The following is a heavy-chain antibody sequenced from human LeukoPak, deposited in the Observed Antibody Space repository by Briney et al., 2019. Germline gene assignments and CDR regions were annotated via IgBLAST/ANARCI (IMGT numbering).Heavy chain of an antibody. V-gene: IGHV5-51*01. D-gene: IGHD2-15*01. CDR2: VYPGDSDT. CDR1: GYSFTSYW. Sequence: GESLKISCKGSGYSFTSYWIGWVRQMPGKGLEWMGIVYPGDSDTRYSPSFQGQVTISADKSISTAYLQWSSLKASDTARYYCARRAIYCSGGSCYSGFAFDIWGQGTMVTVSS. J-gene: IGHJ3*02. CDR3: ARRAIYCSGGSCYSGFAFDI.